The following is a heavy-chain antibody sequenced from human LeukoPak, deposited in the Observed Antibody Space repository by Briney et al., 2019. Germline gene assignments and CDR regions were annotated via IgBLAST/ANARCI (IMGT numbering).Heavy chain of an antibody. J-gene: IGHJ4*02. V-gene: IGHV3-23*01. CDR3: AKPKYSSSGLIDY. Sequence: GGSLRLSCAASGFTFSSYAMSWVRQAPGKGLEWVSAISGSGGSTYYAGSVKGRFTISRDNSKNTLYLQMNSLRAEDTAVYYCAKPKYSSSGLIDYWGQGTLVTVSS. CDR1: GFTFSSYA. CDR2: ISGSGGST. D-gene: IGHD6-6*01.